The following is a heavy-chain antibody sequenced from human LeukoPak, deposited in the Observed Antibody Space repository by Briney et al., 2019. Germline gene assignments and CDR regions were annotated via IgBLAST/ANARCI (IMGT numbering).Heavy chain of an antibody. CDR2: IYTSGSA. CDR1: GGSTSSGSYY. V-gene: IGHV4-61*02. J-gene: IGHJ4*02. Sequence: MSSETLSLTCTVSGGSTSSGSYYWSWIRQPAGKGLEWIGRIYTSGSANYNPSLKSRVTISVDTSKNQFSLKLSSVTAADTAVYYCARGMGVGSYLPLFDYWGQGTLVTVSS. CDR3: ARGMGVGSYLPLFDY. D-gene: IGHD1-26*01.